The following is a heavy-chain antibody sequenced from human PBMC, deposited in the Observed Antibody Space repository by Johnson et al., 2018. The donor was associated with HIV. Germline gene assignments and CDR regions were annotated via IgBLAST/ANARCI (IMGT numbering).Heavy chain of an antibody. CDR3: AREAGGEAVAGPEMDAFDI. V-gene: IGHV3-30-3*01. CDR1: GFTFSSYA. Sequence: QVQLVESGGGVVQPGRSLRLSCAASGFTFSSYAMHWVRQAPGKGLEWVAVLSYDGSNKYYADSVKGRFTISRDNSKNTLYLQMNSLRAEDTAVYYCAREAGGEAVAGPEMDAFDIWGQGTMVTVSS. CDR2: LSYDGSNK. D-gene: IGHD6-19*01. J-gene: IGHJ3*02.